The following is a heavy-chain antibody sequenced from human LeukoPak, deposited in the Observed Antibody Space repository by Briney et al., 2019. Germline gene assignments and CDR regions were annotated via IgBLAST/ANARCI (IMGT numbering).Heavy chain of an antibody. D-gene: IGHD1-20*01. CDR1: EFTVSSTY. V-gene: IGHV3-53*01. CDR3: ARGKPVTGTPDYYSYGMDV. CDR2: MYSFGNT. J-gene: IGHJ6*02. Sequence: LGGSLRLSCAVSEFTVSSTYMSWVRQAPGKGLEWVSLMYSFGNTYYADSVKGRFTISRDNSKNTLYLQMNSLRAEDTALYYCARGKPVTGTPDYYSYGMDVWGQGTMVTVSS.